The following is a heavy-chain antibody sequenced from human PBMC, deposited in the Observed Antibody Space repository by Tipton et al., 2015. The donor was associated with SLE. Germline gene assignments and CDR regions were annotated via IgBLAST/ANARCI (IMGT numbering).Heavy chain of an antibody. Sequence: LRLSCTVSGGSISSHYWSWIRQPPGKGLEWIGYIYYSGSTNYNPSLKSRVTISVDTSKNQFSLKLSSVTAADTAVYYCARERGASIAVAQEFDYWGQGTLVTVSS. CDR2: IYYSGST. V-gene: IGHV4-59*11. D-gene: IGHD6-19*01. CDR3: ARERGASIAVAQEFDY. CDR1: GGSISSHY. J-gene: IGHJ4*02.